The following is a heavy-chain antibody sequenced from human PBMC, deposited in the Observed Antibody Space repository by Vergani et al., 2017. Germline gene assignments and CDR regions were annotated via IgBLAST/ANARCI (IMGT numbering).Heavy chain of an antibody. V-gene: IGHV3-30-3*01. CDR3: ASVSGDGY. J-gene: IGHJ4*02. CDR2: ISYDGSNK. Sequence: QVQLVESVGGVVQRGRSLRLSCAASGFTFSSYAMHWVRQAPGKGLEWGAGISYDGSNKYYADSVKGRFTISRDNSKNTLYLQRNSLRAEDTAVYYCASVSGDGYWGQGTLVTVSS. CDR1: GFTFSSYA. D-gene: IGHD3-10*01.